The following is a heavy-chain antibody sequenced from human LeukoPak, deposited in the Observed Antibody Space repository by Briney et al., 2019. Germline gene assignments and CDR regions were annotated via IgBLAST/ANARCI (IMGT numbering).Heavy chain of an antibody. CDR2: ISPGSSTI. V-gene: IGHV3-48*04. D-gene: IGHD3-10*01. J-gene: IGHJ5*02. Sequence: GGSLRLSCAASVFAFSTYSMIWVRQAPGKGLEWVSYISPGSSTIYYADSVKGRFTISRDNAKNTLYLQMNSLRAEDTAVYYCAKAVRLYNWFDPWGQGTLVTVSS. CDR1: VFAFSTYS. CDR3: AKAVRLYNWFDP.